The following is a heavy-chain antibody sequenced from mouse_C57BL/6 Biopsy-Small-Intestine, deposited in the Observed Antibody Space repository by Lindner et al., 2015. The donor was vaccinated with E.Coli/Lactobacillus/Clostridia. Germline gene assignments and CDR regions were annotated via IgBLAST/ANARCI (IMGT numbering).Heavy chain of an antibody. Sequence: VQLQESGGGLVKPGGSLKLSCAASGFTFSDYGMHWVRQAPEKGLEWVAYISSGSNTIYYADTVKGRFTISRDNAKNTLFLQMTSLRSEDTAIYYCARRPGTSYFDYWGQGTTLTVSS. CDR2: ISSGSNTI. CDR1: GFTFSDYG. J-gene: IGHJ2*01. D-gene: IGHD4-1*01. CDR3: ARRPGTSYFDY. V-gene: IGHV5-17*01.